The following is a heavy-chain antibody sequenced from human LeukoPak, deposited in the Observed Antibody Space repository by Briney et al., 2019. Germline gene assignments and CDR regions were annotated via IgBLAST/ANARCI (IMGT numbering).Heavy chain of an antibody. CDR2: ISGSGGST. D-gene: IGHD3-10*01. J-gene: IGHJ4*02. Sequence: GSLRLSCAASGFTFSSYAMSWVRQAPGKGLEWVSAISGSGGSTYYADSVKGRFTISRDNSKNTLYLQMNSLRAEDTAVYYCAKVPNTMIRGVIPYYFDYWGQGTLVTVSS. CDR1: GFTFSSYA. CDR3: AKVPNTMIRGVIPYYFDY. V-gene: IGHV3-23*01.